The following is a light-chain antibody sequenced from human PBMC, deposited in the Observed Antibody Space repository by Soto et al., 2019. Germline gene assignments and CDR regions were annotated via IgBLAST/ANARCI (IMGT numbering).Light chain of an antibody. CDR1: QSVSSSY. Sequence: DIVLTQSPVTLSLSPGERATLSCRASQSVSSSYLAWYQQKPGQAPRPLIYGASSRAIGIPDRFSGSGSGTDFTLTISRLEPEDFAVYYCQQYGSSPWTFGQGTKVDIK. CDR2: GAS. V-gene: IGKV3-20*01. J-gene: IGKJ1*01. CDR3: QQYGSSPWT.